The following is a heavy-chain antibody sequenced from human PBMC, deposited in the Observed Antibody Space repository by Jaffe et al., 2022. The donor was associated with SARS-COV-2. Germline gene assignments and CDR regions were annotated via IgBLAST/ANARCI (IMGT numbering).Heavy chain of an antibody. CDR2: ISGSGGST. D-gene: IGHD3-3*01. V-gene: IGHV3-23*01. J-gene: IGHJ6*02. CDR1: GFTFSSYA. Sequence: EVQLLESGGGLVQPGGSLRLSCAASGFTFSSYAMSWVRQAPGKGLEWVSAISGSGGSTYYADSVKGRFTISRDNSKNTLYLQMNSLRAEDTAVYYCAKGAFEILEWLSHTAYYYGMDVWGQGTTVTVSS. CDR3: AKGAFEILEWLSHTAYYYGMDV.